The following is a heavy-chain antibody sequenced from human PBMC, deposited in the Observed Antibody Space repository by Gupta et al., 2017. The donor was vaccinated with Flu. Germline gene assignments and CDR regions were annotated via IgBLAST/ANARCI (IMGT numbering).Heavy chain of an antibody. Sequence: QVQLVESGGGVVQPGRSLRLSCAASGFTFSSYGMHWVRQAPGKGLEWVAVIWYDGSNKYYADSVKGRSTISRDNSKNTLYLQMNSLRAEDTAVYYCARDRSGYLYYGMDVWGQGTTVTVSS. J-gene: IGHJ6*02. CDR1: GFTFSSYG. V-gene: IGHV3-33*01. CDR3: ARDRSGYLYYGMDV. D-gene: IGHD3-16*02. CDR2: IWYDGSNK.